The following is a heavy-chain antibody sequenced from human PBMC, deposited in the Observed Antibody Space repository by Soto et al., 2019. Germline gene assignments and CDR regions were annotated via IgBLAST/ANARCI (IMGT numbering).Heavy chain of an antibody. CDR1: GFTFSSYA. D-gene: IGHD2-21*01. V-gene: IGHV3-64*01. J-gene: IGHJ6*02. CDR3: ARRIPFGYGMDV. Sequence: GGSLRLSCAASGFTFSSYAMHWVRQAPGKGLEYVSVITTNGVNTGYARSVKGRFTISRDNSKNTLYLRMGSLRAGDMAVYYCARRIPFGYGMDVWGQGTTVTVSS. CDR2: ITTNGVNT.